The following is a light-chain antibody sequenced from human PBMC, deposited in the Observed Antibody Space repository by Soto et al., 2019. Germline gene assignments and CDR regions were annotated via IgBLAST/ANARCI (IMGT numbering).Light chain of an antibody. CDR3: QQYASRPWT. Sequence: IVMTLSPATLSVTPGERVTISCRASQSVTNTLAWYQHKPGQAPRLLISYASRGATGIPSRFSGSGSGTDFTLTINSLQSEDFAVYYCQQYASRPWTFGQGTKVDIK. J-gene: IGKJ1*01. V-gene: IGKV3-15*01. CDR2: YAS. CDR1: QSVTNT.